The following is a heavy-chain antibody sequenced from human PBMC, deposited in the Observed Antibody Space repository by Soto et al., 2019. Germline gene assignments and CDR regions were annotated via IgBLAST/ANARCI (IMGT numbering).Heavy chain of an antibody. Sequence: SQTLSLTCAISGDSVSSNTASWNWIRQSPSRGLEWLGRTYFRSKWYNDYAVSGKSRILINPDTSNNQFSLQLNSVTPEDTAVYFCAKGDNLGPKTGYAFDPWGQGIMVTVSS. CDR1: GDSVSSNTAS. D-gene: IGHD5-12*01. V-gene: IGHV6-1*01. CDR2: TYFRSKWYN. CDR3: AKGDNLGPKTGYAFDP. J-gene: IGHJ5*02.